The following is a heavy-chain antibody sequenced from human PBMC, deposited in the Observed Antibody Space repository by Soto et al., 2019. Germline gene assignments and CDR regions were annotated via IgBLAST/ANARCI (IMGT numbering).Heavy chain of an antibody. CDR2: INAGNGNT. CDR1: GYTFTGYT. Sequence: QVKLVQSGAEEKKPGASVKVSCKASGYTFTGYTMHWVRQAPGQRLEWMGWINAGNGNTKYSQKFQGRVTITRDTTASTAYMELSSLRSEDTPVYYCARAVAVPADFDYWGKGTLVTVSS. CDR3: ARAVAVPADFDY. V-gene: IGHV1-3*05. J-gene: IGHJ4*02. D-gene: IGHD6-19*01.